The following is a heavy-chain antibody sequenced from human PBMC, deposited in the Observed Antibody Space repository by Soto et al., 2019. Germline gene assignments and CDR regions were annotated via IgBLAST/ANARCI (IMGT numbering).Heavy chain of an antibody. CDR2: IYHSGST. J-gene: IGHJ4*02. CDR1: GASIMGRRFW. D-gene: IGHD2-15*01. CDR3: ARRYCSSSSCYLDY. Sequence: PSETLSLTSGVSGASIMGRRFWWGWVRQPPGKGLEWIGYIYHSGSTYYNPSLKSRVTISVDTSKNQFSLKLSSVTAADTAVYYCARRYCSSSSCYLDYWGQGTLVTSPQ. V-gene: IGHV4-61*05.